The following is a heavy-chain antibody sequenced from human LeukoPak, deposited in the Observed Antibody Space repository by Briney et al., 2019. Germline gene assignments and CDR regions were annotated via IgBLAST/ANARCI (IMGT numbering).Heavy chain of an antibody. CDR1: GFAFSSYS. Sequence: GGSLRLSCAASGFAFSSYSMSWVRQAPGKGLEWVSAISGSGGSTYYADSVKGRFTISRDNSKNTLYLQMNSLRAEDTAVYYCAREEYQLLRPFDYWGQGTLVTVSS. CDR3: AREEYQLLRPFDY. V-gene: IGHV3-23*01. D-gene: IGHD2-2*01. CDR2: ISGSGGST. J-gene: IGHJ4*02.